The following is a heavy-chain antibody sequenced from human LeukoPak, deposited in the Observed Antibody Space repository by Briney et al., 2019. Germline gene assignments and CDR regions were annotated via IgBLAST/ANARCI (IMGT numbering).Heavy chain of an antibody. CDR3: ARDPDTAIVTHDY. CDR2: IITILGIA. CDR1: GGTFSSYA. V-gene: IGHV1-69*04. D-gene: IGHD5-18*01. J-gene: IGHJ4*02. Sequence: GASVKVSCKASGGTFSSYAISWVRQAPGQGLEWMGRIITILGIANYAQKFQGRVTITADKSTSTAYMELSSLRSEDTAVYYCARDPDTAIVTHDYWGQGTLVTVSS.